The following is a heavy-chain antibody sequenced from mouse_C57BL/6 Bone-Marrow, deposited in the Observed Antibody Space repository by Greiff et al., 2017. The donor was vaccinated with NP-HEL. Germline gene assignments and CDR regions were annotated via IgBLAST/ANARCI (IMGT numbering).Heavy chain of an antibody. CDR1: GFTFSDYG. Sequence: EVMLVESGGGLVKPGGSLKLSCAASGFTFSDYGMHWVRQAPEKGLEWVAYISSGSSTIYYADTVKGRFTISSDTDKTTLFLQMTSLRSEDTAMYYCARDYSNYGYAMDYWGQGTSVTVSS. D-gene: IGHD2-5*01. V-gene: IGHV5-17*01. J-gene: IGHJ4*01. CDR3: ARDYSNYGYAMDY. CDR2: ISSGSSTI.